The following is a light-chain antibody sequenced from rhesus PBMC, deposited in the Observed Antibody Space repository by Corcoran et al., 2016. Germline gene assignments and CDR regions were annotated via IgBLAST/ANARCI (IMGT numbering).Light chain of an antibody. Sequence: DIQMTQSPSSLSASAGDRVTITCRARENVNNYLHWYQQKPGKAPKLLIYKASSLQSGVPSRFSGSGSWTDFTLTIRSLQSEDFTTYYCPQYSSSPLYSFGQGTKVEVK. J-gene: IGKJ2*01. CDR3: PQYSSSPLYS. V-gene: IGKV1-22*01. CDR2: KAS. CDR1: ENVNNY.